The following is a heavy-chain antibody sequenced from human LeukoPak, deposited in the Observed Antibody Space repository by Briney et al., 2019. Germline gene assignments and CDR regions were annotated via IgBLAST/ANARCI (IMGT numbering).Heavy chain of an antibody. J-gene: IGHJ4*02. CDR3: TGNYYGSGSYADFDY. CDR1: GFTFSRFE. V-gene: IGHV3-48*03. Sequence: GGSLRLSCVASGFTFSRFEMNWVRQAPGKGLEWISHISSGTYIAYADSVKGRFTISRDNAKNSLYLQMDSLKTEDTAVYYCTGNYYGSGSYADFDYWGQGTLVTVSS. CDR2: ISSGTYI. D-gene: IGHD3-10*01.